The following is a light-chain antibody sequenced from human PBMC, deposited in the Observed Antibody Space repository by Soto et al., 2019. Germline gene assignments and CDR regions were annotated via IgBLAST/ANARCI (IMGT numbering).Light chain of an antibody. Sequence: QSALTQPASVSGSPGQSITISCTGTSSVVGSYNLVSWYQQHPGKAPKLIIYEGSKRPSGVSNRFSGSESGNTASLPISGLQAEDEADDYCCSYARSSTYVFGSGTKLTVL. V-gene: IGLV2-23*01. CDR2: EGS. J-gene: IGLJ1*01. CDR1: SSVVGSYNL. CDR3: CSYARSSTYV.